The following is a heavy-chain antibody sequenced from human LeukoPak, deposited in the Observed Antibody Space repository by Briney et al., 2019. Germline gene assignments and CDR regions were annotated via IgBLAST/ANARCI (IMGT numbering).Heavy chain of an antibody. V-gene: IGHV1-8*01. D-gene: IGHD3-22*01. Sequence: ASVKVSCKASGYTFTSYDINWVRQATGQGLEWMGWMNPNSGSTGYAQKFQGRVTMTRNTSISTAYMELSSLRSEDTAVYYCYISSGYYEFAFDIWGQGTMVTVSS. CDR2: MNPNSGST. CDR3: YISSGYYEFAFDI. CDR1: GYTFTSYD. J-gene: IGHJ3*02.